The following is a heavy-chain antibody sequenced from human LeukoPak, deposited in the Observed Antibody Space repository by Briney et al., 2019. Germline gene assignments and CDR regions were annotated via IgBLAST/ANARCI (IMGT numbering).Heavy chain of an antibody. Sequence: ASVKVSCKASGYIFTTSGISWVRQAPGQGLEWMGWISAYNGNTNYAQKVRGRVTMTTDTSTSTAYMELRSLRSDDTAVYYCARDGYYDSSTYAPYVFDIWGQGTMVTVSS. CDR1: GYIFTTSG. CDR2: ISAYNGNT. V-gene: IGHV1-18*01. D-gene: IGHD3-22*01. CDR3: ARDGYYDSSTYAPYVFDI. J-gene: IGHJ3*02.